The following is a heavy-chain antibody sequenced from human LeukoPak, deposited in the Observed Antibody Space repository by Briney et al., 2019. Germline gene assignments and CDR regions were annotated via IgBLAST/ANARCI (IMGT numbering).Heavy chain of an antibody. J-gene: IGHJ6*02. V-gene: IGHV1-69*13. D-gene: IGHD1-14*01. CDR3: ASPLSEGARDYYGMDV. CDR1: GGTFSIYA. CDR2: IIPIFGTA. Sequence: SVKVSCKASGGTFSIYAISWVRQAPGQGLEWMGGIIPIFGTANYAQKFQGRVTITADESTSTAYMELSSLRSEDTAVYYCASPLSEGARDYYGMDVWGQGTTVTVSS.